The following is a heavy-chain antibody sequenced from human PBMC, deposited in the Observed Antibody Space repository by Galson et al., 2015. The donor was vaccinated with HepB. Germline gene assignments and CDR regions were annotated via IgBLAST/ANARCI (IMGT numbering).Heavy chain of an antibody. J-gene: IGHJ4*02. CDR1: GYTFDTFW. V-gene: IGHV5-51*01. CDR3: ARGWGSGGYFDF. Sequence: QSGAEVKKPGESLKISCKGFGYTFDTFWIGWVRQMPGEGLEWMGTIYPGDSDTRYSPSFQGQVTISADKSISTAFLQWSRLTASDTATYYCARGWGSGGYFDFWGLGTPVTVSS. D-gene: IGHD7-27*01. CDR2: IYPGDSDT.